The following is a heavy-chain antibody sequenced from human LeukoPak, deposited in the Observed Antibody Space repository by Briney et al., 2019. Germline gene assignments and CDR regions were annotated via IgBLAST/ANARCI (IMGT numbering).Heavy chain of an antibody. CDR3: AKGYSNYLGVVDY. CDR2: ISWNSGSI. J-gene: IGHJ4*02. D-gene: IGHD4-11*01. V-gene: IGHV3-9*03. Sequence: GRSLRLSCAASGFTFDDYAMHWGRQAPGKGLEWVSGISWNSGSIVYADSVKGRFTISRDNAKNSLYLQMNSLRAEDMALYYCAKGYSNYLGVVDYWGQGTLVTVSS. CDR1: GFTFDDYA.